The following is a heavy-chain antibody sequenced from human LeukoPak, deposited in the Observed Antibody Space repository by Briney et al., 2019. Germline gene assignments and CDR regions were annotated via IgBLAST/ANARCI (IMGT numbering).Heavy chain of an antibody. CDR1: GFTFSSYS. V-gene: IGHV3-21*01. CDR3: ARGHRPTIFGVVNYYYYGMDV. CDR2: ISRSSSYI. J-gene: IGHJ6*02. Sequence: GGSLRLSCAASGFTFSSYSMNWVRQAPGKGLEWVSSISRSSSYIYYADSVKGRYTISRDNAKNSLYLQMNSLRAEDTAVYYCARGHRPTIFGVVNYYYYGMDVWGQGTTVTVSS. D-gene: IGHD3-3*01.